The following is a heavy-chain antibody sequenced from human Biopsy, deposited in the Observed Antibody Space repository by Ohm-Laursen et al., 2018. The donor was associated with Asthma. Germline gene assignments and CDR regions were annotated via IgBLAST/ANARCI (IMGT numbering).Heavy chain of an antibody. CDR3: VRAVRNEQWLAPFDY. V-gene: IGHV4-59*01. D-gene: IGHD6-19*01. CDR1: GGSISSFY. J-gene: IGHJ4*02. Sequence: TLSLTCSVYGGSISSFYWSWIRQSPEKGLEWMGYVYWTGSTNYNPSLKSRITMSVDTSKNRMFLELTLVAAADTAIYYCVRAVRNEQWLAPFDYWGQGKPVTVSS. CDR2: VYWTGST.